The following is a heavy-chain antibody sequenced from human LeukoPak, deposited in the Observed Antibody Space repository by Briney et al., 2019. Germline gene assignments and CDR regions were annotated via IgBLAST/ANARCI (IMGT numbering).Heavy chain of an antibody. Sequence: GGSLRPSCAASGFIFRSSSMSWVRQAPGKGLEWVSSISAIGDITHYAESVQGRFTISRDNSGNTLYVQMNSLSVDDTAVYYCAKVKSSLRVVGAWGQGTLVTVSS. CDR1: GFIFRSSS. V-gene: IGHV3-23*01. D-gene: IGHD3-22*01. J-gene: IGHJ5*02. CDR2: ISAIGDIT. CDR3: AKVKSSLRVVGA.